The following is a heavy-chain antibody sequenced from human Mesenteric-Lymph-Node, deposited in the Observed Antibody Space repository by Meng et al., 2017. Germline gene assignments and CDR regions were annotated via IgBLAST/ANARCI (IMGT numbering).Heavy chain of an antibody. CDR3: ARPDRRVINGLGEYFFDY. CDR1: GFTFSSEW. Sequence: GEALKTPLVAPGFTFSSEWMSWGCQAPGKGPEWVANMKQDGSEKVYRDSVKGRFTISRDNSKSSLYLQMSCLTVEDTAVYFCARPDRRVINGLGEYFFDYWGQGALVTVSS. CDR2: MKQDGSEK. D-gene: IGHD2/OR15-2a*01. J-gene: IGHJ4*02. V-gene: IGHV3-7*01.